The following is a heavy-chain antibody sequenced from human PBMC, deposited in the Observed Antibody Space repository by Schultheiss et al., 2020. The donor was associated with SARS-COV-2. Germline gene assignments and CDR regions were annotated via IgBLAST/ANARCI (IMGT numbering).Heavy chain of an antibody. CDR3: ARQVVRGVIVTHLPDAFDI. D-gene: IGHD3-10*01. CDR1: GGSFSGYY. J-gene: IGHJ3*02. Sequence: SETLSLTCAVYGGSFSGYYWSWIRQPPGKGLEWIGEINHSGSTNYNPSLKSRVTISVDTSKNQFSLKLSSVTAADTAVYYCARQVVRGVIVTHLPDAFDIWGQGTMVTVSS. CDR2: INHSGST. V-gene: IGHV4-34*01.